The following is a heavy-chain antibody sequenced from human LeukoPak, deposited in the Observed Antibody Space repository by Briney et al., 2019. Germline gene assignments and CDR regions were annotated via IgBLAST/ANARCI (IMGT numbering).Heavy chain of an antibody. CDR1: GFSFATYA. D-gene: IGHD2-2*01. CDR2: IADSGGVT. Sequence: GGSLRLSCAASGFSFATYAMTWVRRAPGKGLEWVSAIADSGGVTYYADSVKGRLTISRDNAKNTLYLQMNSLRAEDTAVYYCARGSSTSYYYYGMDVWGQGTTVTVSS. V-gene: IGHV3-23*01. CDR3: ARGSSTSYYYYGMDV. J-gene: IGHJ6*02.